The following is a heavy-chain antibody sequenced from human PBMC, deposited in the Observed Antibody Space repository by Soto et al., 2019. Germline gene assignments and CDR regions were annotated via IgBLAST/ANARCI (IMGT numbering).Heavy chain of an antibody. V-gene: IGHV3-23*01. CDR3: AKGSTYSFYFDH. J-gene: IGHJ4*01. CDR1: GFSFNKYD. CDR2: IIGNSGTT. D-gene: IGHD5-18*01. Sequence: GSLRLSCVASGFSFNKYDISLVRPAPGKGLEWVSFIIGNSGTTYYADSVKGRFTISRDNSKNTLYLQMSRLGAEDTAAYYCAKGSTYSFYFDHWGQGTLVTVSS.